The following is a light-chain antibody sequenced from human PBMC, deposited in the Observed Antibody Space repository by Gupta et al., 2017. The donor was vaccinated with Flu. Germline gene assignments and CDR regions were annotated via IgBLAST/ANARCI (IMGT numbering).Light chain of an antibody. Sequence: SPSSLSASIGDRVTITCRATQNIDRYLNWYQQQPGRAPKILIHTASTLQSGVTSRFSGSGSGTDFTLTISSLQPEDFATYFCQQSYTIHTFGQGTKLEIK. CDR2: TAS. CDR1: QNIDRY. J-gene: IGKJ2*01. CDR3: QQSYTIHT. V-gene: IGKV1-39*01.